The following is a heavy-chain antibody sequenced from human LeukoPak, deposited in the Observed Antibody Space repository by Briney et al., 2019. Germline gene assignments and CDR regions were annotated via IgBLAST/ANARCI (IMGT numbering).Heavy chain of an antibody. V-gene: IGHV1-8*01. CDR2: MNPNSGNT. CDR1: GYTFTSYD. CDR3: ARDRQRWLQFTMGSNSGQFDY. D-gene: IGHD5-24*01. Sequence: AAVKVSCKASGYTFTSYDINWVRQATGQGLEWMGWMNPNSGNTGYAQKFQGRVTMTRNTSISTAYMELSSLRSEDTAVYYCARDRQRWLQFTMGSNSGQFDYWGQGTLVTVSS. J-gene: IGHJ4*02.